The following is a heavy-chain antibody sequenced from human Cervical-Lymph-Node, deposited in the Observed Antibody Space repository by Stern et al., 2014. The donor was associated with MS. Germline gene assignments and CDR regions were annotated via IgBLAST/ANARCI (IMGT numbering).Heavy chain of an antibody. J-gene: IGHJ5*02. Sequence: VQLVESGAEVKKPGSSVRVSCTASGGTVSSHTISWVRQAPGQGLEWMGGISPIFGRPNYAKKFQGRVTISADKSTSTAYLELNSLTSDDTAVYFCAREVSMVGFDPWGQGTLVTVSS. V-gene: IGHV1-69*06. D-gene: IGHD3-10*01. CDR2: ISPIFGRP. CDR3: AREVSMVGFDP. CDR1: GGTVSSHT.